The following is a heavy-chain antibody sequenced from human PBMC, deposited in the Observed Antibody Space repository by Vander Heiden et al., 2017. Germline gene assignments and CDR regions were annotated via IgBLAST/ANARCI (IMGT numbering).Heavy chain of an antibody. CDR2: INKDGSAK. CDR3: VRAYGCNF. Sequence: EVHLVESGGGLVQPGGSLRLSCAASGFSFSTAWMSWVSQDTGKGLQWVDNINKDGSAKNYVDSVKGRFTISRDNAKNSLYLEMNSLRAEDTAVYYCVRAYGCNFWGQGTLVTVSS. J-gene: IGHJ4*02. V-gene: IGHV3-7*01. D-gene: IGHD4-17*01. CDR1: GFSFSTAW.